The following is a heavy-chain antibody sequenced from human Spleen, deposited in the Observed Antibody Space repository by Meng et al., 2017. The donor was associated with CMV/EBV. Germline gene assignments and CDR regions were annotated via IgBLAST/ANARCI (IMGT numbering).Heavy chain of an antibody. J-gene: IGHJ6*02. V-gene: IGHV3-30*02. CDR3: AKGNGLGRNTSPYGVDV. CDR1: GFTFSSYG. Sequence: GESLKISCAVSGFTFSSYGMHWVRQAPGKGLEWVTFIRYDGTNKYYVDSVRGRFTISRDNSDDTLYLQMNNLRAEDTAVYYCAKGNGLGRNTSPYGVDVWGQGTTVTVSS. D-gene: IGHD7-27*01. CDR2: IRYDGTNK.